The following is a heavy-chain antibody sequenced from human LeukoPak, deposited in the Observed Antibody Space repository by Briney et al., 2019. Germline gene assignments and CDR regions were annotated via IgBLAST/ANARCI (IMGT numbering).Heavy chain of an antibody. Sequence: ASVKVSCKASGYSFTSYGLTWVRQAPGQGLEWMGWISTYNGSTNYAQKLQGRVTMTIDTSTSTAYMELRSLRSDDTAVYYCARGFFPESNGADALDFWGQGTMVTVSS. V-gene: IGHV1-18*01. J-gene: IGHJ3*01. CDR1: GYSFTSYG. CDR2: ISTYNGST. D-gene: IGHD3-3*01. CDR3: ARGFFPESNGADALDF.